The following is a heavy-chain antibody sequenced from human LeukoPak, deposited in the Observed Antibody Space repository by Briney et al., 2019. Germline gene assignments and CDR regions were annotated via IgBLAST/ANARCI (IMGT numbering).Heavy chain of an antibody. V-gene: IGHV4-39*01. Sequence: SETLSLTCTVSGGSISSSSYYWGWIRQPPGEGLEWIGSIYYGGSTYYNPSLKSRVTISVDTSKNQFSLKLTSVTAADTAVYYCARHGHHGDHDYWGQGTLVTVSS. J-gene: IGHJ4*02. D-gene: IGHD2-21*02. CDR3: ARHGHHGDHDY. CDR2: IYYGGST. CDR1: GGSISSSSYY.